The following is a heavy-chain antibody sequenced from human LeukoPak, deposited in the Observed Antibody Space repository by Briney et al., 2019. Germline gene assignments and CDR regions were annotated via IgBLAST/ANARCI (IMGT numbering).Heavy chain of an antibody. J-gene: IGHJ4*02. D-gene: IGHD5-18*01. Sequence: SETLSLTCAVYGGSFSGYYWSWIRQPPGKGLEWIGYIYYSGSTNYNPSLKSRVTISVDTSKNQFSLKLSSVAAADTAVYYCARGYSYGYFDYWGQGTLVTVSS. CDR2: IYYSGST. V-gene: IGHV4-59*08. CDR1: GGSFSGYY. CDR3: ARGYSYGYFDY.